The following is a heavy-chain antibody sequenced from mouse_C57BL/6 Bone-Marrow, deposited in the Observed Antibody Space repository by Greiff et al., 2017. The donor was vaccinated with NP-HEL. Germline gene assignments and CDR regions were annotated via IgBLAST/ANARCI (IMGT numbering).Heavy chain of an antibody. CDR2: IDPETGGT. Sequence: VKLQESGAELVRPGASVTLSCKASGYTFTDYEMHWVKQTPVHGLEWIGAIDPETGGTAYNQKFKGKAILTADKSSSTAYMELRSLTSEDSAVYYCTRGGPIGGDYWGQGTSVTVSS. CDR1: GYTFTDYE. CDR3: TRGGPIGGDY. J-gene: IGHJ4*01. V-gene: IGHV1-15*01.